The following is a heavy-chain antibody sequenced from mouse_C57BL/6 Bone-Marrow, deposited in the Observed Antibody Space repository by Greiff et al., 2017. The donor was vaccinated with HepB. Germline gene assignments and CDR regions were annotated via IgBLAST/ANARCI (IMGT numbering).Heavy chain of an antibody. CDR2: ISGGGGNT. J-gene: IGHJ4*01. CDR3: ARLITTVVAPYAMDY. D-gene: IGHD1-1*01. Sequence: DVQLVESGGGLVKPGGSLKLSCAASGFTFSSYTMSWVRQTPEKRLEWVATISGGGGNTYYPDSVKGRFTISRDNAKNTLYLQMSSLRSEDTALYYCARLITTVVAPYAMDYWGQGTSVTVSS. V-gene: IGHV5-9*01. CDR1: GFTFSSYT.